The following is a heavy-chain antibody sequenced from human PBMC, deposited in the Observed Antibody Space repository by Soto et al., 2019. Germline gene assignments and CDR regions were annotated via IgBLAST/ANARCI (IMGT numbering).Heavy chain of an antibody. Sequence: SVKVSCKASGGTFSSYAISWVRQAPGQGLEWMGGIIPIFGTANYAQKFQGRVTITADKSTSTAYMELSSLRSEDTAMYFCAIYHLELFRFDYWGQATLVTVYS. V-gene: IGHV1-69*06. CDR1: GGTFSSYA. CDR2: IIPIFGTA. D-gene: IGHD2-2*01. J-gene: IGHJ4*02. CDR3: AIYHLELFRFDY.